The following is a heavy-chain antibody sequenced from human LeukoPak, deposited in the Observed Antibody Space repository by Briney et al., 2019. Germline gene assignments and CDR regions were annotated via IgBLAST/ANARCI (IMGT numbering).Heavy chain of an antibody. D-gene: IGHD6-19*01. CDR2: INPNSGGT. V-gene: IGHV1-2*06. CDR1: GYTFTGYY. CDR3: ARDSSGWDFYY. J-gene: IGHJ4*02. Sequence: ASVKVSCKASGYTFTGYYMHWVRQAPGQGLEWRGRINPNSGGTNYAQKFQGRVTMTRDTSISTAYMELSRLRSDDTAMYYCARDSSGWDFYYWGQRTLVTVSS.